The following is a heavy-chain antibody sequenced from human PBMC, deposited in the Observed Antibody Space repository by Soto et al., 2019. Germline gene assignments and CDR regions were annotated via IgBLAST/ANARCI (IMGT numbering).Heavy chain of an antibody. CDR1: GFTFSSYS. Sequence: PGGSLRLSCAASGFTFSSYSMNWVRQAPGKGLEWVSYISSSSSTIYYADSVKGRFTISRDNSKNSLYLQMNSLRTEDTAVYYCARDRSSNYYYYAMDVWGQGTTVTVSS. CDR2: ISSSSSTI. V-gene: IGHV3-48*01. J-gene: IGHJ6*02. CDR3: ARDRSSNYYYYAMDV. D-gene: IGHD3-10*01.